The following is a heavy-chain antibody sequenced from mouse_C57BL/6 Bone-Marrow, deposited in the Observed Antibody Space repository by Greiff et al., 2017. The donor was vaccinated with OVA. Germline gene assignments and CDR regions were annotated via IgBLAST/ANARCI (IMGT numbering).Heavy chain of an antibody. J-gene: IGHJ2*01. CDR1: GYTFTSYW. Sequence: QVQLKQSGAELVKPGASVKMSCKASGYTFTSYWITWVKQRPGQGLEWIGDIYPGSGSTNYNEKFKSKATLTVDTSSSTAYMQLSSLTSEDSAVYYCARGGGNYVDYWGQGTTLTVSS. CDR2: IYPGSGST. V-gene: IGHV1-55*01. CDR3: ARGGGNYVDY.